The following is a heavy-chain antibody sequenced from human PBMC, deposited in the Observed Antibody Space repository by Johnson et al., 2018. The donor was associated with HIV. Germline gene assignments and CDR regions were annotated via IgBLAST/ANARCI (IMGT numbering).Heavy chain of an antibody. J-gene: IGHJ3*01. CDR1: GFTFSRDD. CDR2: IGTAGDT. V-gene: IGHV3-13*01. CDR3: ARAGDYDVLTGSLLRGTFDV. Sequence: MQLVESGGGLVQPGGSLRLSCAASGFTFSRDDMHGVSQATGKGLEWVSGIGTAGDTFYPGSVKGRFTISRANAKNSLYLQMNSLRAGDTGVYYCARAGDYDVLTGSLLRGTFDVWGQGTMVTVSS. D-gene: IGHD3-9*01.